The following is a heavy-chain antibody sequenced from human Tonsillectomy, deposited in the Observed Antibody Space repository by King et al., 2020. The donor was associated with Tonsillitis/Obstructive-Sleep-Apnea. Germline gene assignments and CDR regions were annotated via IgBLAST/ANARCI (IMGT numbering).Heavy chain of an antibody. D-gene: IGHD2-2*02. CDR2: ISYDGSKK. Sequence: VKLVESGGGVVQPGRSLRLSCAASGFTFSRYAMHWVRQAPGKGLEWVAVISYDGSKKYYADSVKGRFTISRDNSKNTLYLQMNSLRAEDAAVYYCARDFPIVVIPAAIVGGMDVWGQGTTVTVSS. J-gene: IGHJ6*02. CDR1: GFTFSRYA. V-gene: IGHV3-30*03. CDR3: ARDFPIVVIPAAIVGGMDV.